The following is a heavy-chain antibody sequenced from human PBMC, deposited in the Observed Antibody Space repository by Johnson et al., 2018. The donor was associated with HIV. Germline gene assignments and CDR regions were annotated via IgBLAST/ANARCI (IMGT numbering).Heavy chain of an antibody. CDR1: GFTVSSNY. D-gene: IGHD1-1*01. CDR2: ISFDGSHK. Sequence: QVQLVESGGGLVQPGGSLRLSCAASGFTVSSNYMSWVSQAPGKGLEWVAVISFDGSHKYYTDSVKGLSTISRDNSNNTLYLHMNSLRPDDTGVYYCANPTGSDAFDIWGQGTMVTVSS. J-gene: IGHJ3*02. CDR3: ANPTGSDAFDI. V-gene: IGHV3-30*18.